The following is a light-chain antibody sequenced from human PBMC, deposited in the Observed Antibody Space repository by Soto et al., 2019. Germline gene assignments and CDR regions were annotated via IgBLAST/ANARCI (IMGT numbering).Light chain of an antibody. CDR1: QDIAFY. J-gene: IGKJ2*01. CDR2: AAS. Sequence: QMTQSPSSLSVSVGDRVTMSCRTSQDIAFYLNWYQQKPGKAPQLLIYAASNLQLGAPSRFSGSGSGTVFTLTINSLQPEDFATYFCQQNYYIPYTLGQGTKLEI. V-gene: IGKV1-39*01. CDR3: QQNYYIPYT.